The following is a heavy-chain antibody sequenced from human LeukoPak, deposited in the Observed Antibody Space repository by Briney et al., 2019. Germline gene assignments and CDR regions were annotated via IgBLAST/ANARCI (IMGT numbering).Heavy chain of an antibody. CDR3: ARKRITMVRGVIRPFDY. Sequence: PSETLSLTCAVYGGSFSGYYWSWIRQPPGKGLEWIGEINHSGSTNYNPSFKSRVTISVDTSKNQFSLKLSSVTAADTAVYYCARKRITMVRGVIRPFDYWGQGTLVTVSS. CDR2: INHSGST. J-gene: IGHJ4*02. V-gene: IGHV4-34*01. CDR1: GGSFSGYY. D-gene: IGHD3-10*01.